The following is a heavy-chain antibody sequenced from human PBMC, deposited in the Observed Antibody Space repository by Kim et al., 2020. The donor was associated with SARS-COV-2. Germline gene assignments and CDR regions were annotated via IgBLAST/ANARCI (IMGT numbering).Heavy chain of an antibody. Sequence: GGSLRLSCAASGFTFSSYWMSWVRQAPGKGLEWVANIKQDGSEKYYVDSVKGRFTISRDNAKNSLYLQMNSLRAEDTAVYYCAREGWYGSGSYYKIGFGYYYGMDVWGQGTTVTVSS. CDR1: GFTFSSYW. J-gene: IGHJ6*02. D-gene: IGHD3-10*01. CDR3: AREGWYGSGSYYKIGFGYYYGMDV. V-gene: IGHV3-7*01. CDR2: IKQDGSEK.